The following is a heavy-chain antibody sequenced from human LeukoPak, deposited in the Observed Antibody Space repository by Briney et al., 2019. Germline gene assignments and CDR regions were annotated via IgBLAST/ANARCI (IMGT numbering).Heavy chain of an antibody. J-gene: IGHJ4*02. V-gene: IGHV3-33*01. D-gene: IGHD5-18*01. CDR2: IWYDGSNK. CDR1: GFTFSSYG. CDR3: ARVRGYSYGYVDY. Sequence: GGSLRFSCAASGFTFSSYGMHWVRQAPGKGLEWVAVIWYDGSNKYYADSVKGRFTISRDNSKNTLYLQMNSLRAEDTAVYYCARVRGYSYGYVDYWGQGTLVTVSS.